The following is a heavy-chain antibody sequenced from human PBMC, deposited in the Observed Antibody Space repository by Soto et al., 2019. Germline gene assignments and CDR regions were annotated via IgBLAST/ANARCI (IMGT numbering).Heavy chain of an antibody. CDR2: IYYSGST. CDR3: ARLLTKRNWFDP. V-gene: IGHV4-39*01. Sequence: SETLSLTCTVSGGSISSSSYYWGWIRQPPGKGLEWIGSIYYSGSTYYNPSLKSRVTISVDTSKNQFSLKLSSVTAADTAVYYCARLLTKRNWFDPWGQGTLVTVSS. D-gene: IGHD7-27*01. CDR1: GGSISSSSYY. J-gene: IGHJ5*02.